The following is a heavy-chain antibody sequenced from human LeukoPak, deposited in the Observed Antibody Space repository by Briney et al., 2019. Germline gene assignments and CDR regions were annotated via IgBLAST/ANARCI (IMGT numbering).Heavy chain of an antibody. CDR3: ASYCSGGSCCDY. D-gene: IGHD2-15*01. J-gene: IGHJ4*02. CDR1: GFTFSSYA. V-gene: IGHV3-23*01. CDR2: ISGSGGAT. Sequence: GGSLRLSCAASGFTFSSYAMSWVRQAPVKGLEWVSAISGSGGATYYADADSVKDRFTISRDNAKNSMYLHMNSLRAEDTAVYYCASYCSGGSCCDYWGRGTMVTVSS.